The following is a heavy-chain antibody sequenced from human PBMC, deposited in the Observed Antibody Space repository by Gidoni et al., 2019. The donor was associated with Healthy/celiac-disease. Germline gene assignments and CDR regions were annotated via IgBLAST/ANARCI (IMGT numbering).Heavy chain of an antibody. J-gene: IGHJ4*02. CDR2: IYYRGST. Sequence: QLQLQESGPGLVKPSETLSLTCTVSGGAISSGRYYWGWIGQPPGKGLEWIGSIYYRGSTYYNPSPKSRVTISVDTSKNQFSLKLSSVTAADTAVYYCARDQLGYYGSGSYLDYWGQGTLVTVSS. CDR3: ARDQLGYYGSGSYLDY. D-gene: IGHD3-10*01. V-gene: IGHV4-39*07. CDR1: GGAISSGRYY.